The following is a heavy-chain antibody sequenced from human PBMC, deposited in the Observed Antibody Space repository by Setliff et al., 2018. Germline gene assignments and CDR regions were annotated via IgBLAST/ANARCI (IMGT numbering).Heavy chain of an antibody. V-gene: IGHV4-34*08. CDR2: ITHTGTTGST. CDR3: Y. J-gene: IGHJ4*02. Sequence: PSETLSLTCAASGGTFTYYYWTWIRQSPAKGLEWIGEITHTGTTGSTKYNPSLKSRVTMSIDTSKNQFSLMVTSVTAADMATNLEYWGQGTLVTVS. CDR1: GGTFTYYY.